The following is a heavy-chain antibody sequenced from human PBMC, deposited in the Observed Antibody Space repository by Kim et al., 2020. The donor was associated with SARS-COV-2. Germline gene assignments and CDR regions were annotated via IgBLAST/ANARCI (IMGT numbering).Heavy chain of an antibody. CDR1: GGSISSSSYY. D-gene: IGHD5-18*01. J-gene: IGHJ4*02. V-gene: IGHV4-39*01. Sequence: SETLSLTCTVSGGSISSSSYYWGWIRQPPGKGLEWIGSIYYSGSTYYNPSLKSRVTISVDTSKNQFSLKLSSVTAADTAVYYCARGASGIQLWEHMGSFDYWGQGTLVTVSS. CDR3: ARGASGIQLWEHMGSFDY. CDR2: IYYSGST.